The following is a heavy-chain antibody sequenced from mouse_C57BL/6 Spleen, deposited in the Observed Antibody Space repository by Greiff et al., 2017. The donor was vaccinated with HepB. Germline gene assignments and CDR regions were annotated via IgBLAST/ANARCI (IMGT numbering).Heavy chain of an antibody. CDR1: DSEVFPIAY. V-gene: IGHV15-2*01. J-gene: IGHJ2*01. CDR3: ARGDGSSFYYFDY. CDR2: ILPSIGRT. Sequence: VQLQQSGSELRSPGSSVKLSCKDFDSEVFPIAYMSWVRHKPGHGFEWIGGILPSIGRTIYGEKFEDKATLDADTLSNTAYLELNSLTSEDSAIYYCARGDGSSFYYFDYWGQGTTLTVSS. D-gene: IGHD1-1*01.